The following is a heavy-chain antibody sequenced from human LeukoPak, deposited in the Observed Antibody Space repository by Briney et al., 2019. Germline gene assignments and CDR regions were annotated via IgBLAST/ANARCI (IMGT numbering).Heavy chain of an antibody. CDR1: GGSFSGYS. J-gene: IGHJ4*02. CDR2: IYHSGST. Sequence: SETLSLTCAVYGGSFSGYSWSWIRQPPGKGLEWIGYIYHSGSTYYNPSLKSRVTISVDRSKNQFSLKLSSVTAADTAVYYCARGGKDYPFDYWGQGTLVTVSS. D-gene: IGHD3-16*01. V-gene: IGHV4-30-2*01. CDR3: ARGGKDYPFDY.